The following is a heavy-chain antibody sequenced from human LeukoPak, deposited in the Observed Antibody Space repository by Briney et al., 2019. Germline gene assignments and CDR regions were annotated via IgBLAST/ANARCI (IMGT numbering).Heavy chain of an antibody. CDR2: ITGSGGTT. J-gene: IGHJ4*02. CDR3: AKGEGSASCYTPLGY. CDR1: GFTFSTYA. Sequence: GGSLRLSCAASGFTFSTYAMSWVCQAPGKGLNWVSTITGSGGTTYYADSVKGRFTISRDNSKNTLYLQMNSLRAEDTAVYYCAKGEGSASCYTPLGYWGQGTLVTVSS. D-gene: IGHD2-2*02. V-gene: IGHV3-23*01.